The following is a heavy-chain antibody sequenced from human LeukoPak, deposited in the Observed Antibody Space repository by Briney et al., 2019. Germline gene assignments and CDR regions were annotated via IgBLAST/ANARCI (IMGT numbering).Heavy chain of an antibody. CDR3: VRAPNQYYFDS. CDR1: GVTVSNTY. V-gene: IGHV3-53*01. J-gene: IGHJ4*02. Sequence: TGGSLRLSCAASGVTVSNTYMTWVRQAPGKGLEWVSIIYSDGSTLYADSLTGRFAISRDNSKNTLYLQMNSLGAEDTAVCYCVRAPNQYYFDSWGQGTLVTVSS. D-gene: IGHD1-14*01. CDR2: IYSDGST.